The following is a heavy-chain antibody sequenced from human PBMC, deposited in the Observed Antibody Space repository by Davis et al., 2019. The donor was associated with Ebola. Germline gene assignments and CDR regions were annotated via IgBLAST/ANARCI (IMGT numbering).Heavy chain of an antibody. CDR2: IRSKANSYAT. D-gene: IGHD2-15*01. V-gene: IGHV3-73*01. J-gene: IGHJ6*02. CDR3: SGRSPRDV. Sequence: GESLKISCAASGFTFSGSAMHWVRQASGKGLEWVGRIRSKANSYATAYAASVKGRFTISRDDSKNTAYLQMNSLKTEDTAVYYCSGRSPRDVWGQGTTVTVSS. CDR1: GFTFSGSA.